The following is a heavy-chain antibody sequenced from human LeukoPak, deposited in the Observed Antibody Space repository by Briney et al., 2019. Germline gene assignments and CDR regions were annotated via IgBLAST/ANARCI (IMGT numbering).Heavy chain of an antibody. J-gene: IGHJ3*02. V-gene: IGHV1-69*01. CDR1: GGTFSSYA. CDR3: ARGSPKETAMGPDAFDI. CDR2: IIPIFGTA. D-gene: IGHD5-18*01. Sequence: SVKVSCKASGGTFSSYAISWVRQAPGQGLEWMGGIIPIFGTANYAQKFQGRVTITADESTSTAYMELSSLRSEDTAVYYCARGSPKETAMGPDAFDIWGQGTMVTVSS.